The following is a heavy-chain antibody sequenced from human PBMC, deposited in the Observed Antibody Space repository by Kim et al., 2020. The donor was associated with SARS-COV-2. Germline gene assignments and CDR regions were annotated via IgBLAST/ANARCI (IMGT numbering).Heavy chain of an antibody. CDR3: VRGYAGGPFDL. CDR2: T. J-gene: IGHJ4*02. Sequence: TGYADAVKGRFTIARDNAKNSLFLQMKRPRAEDTALYHCVRGYAGGPFDLWGQGTLVTVSS. V-gene: IGHV3-20*01. D-gene: IGHD3-16*01.